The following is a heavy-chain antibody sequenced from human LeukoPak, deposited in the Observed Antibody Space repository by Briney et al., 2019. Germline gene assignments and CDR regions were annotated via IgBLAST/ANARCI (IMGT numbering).Heavy chain of an antibody. D-gene: IGHD2-2*01. V-gene: IGHV4-31*03. CDR3: ARDPTRVPAAYNWFDP. Sequence: SETLSLTCTVSGGSISSGGYYWSWIRQHPGKGLEWIGYIYYSGSTYYNPSLKSRVTISVDTSKNQFSLKLSSVTAADTAVYYCARDPTRVPAAYNWFDPWGQGTLVTVSS. CDR1: GGSISSGGYY. CDR2: IYYSGST. J-gene: IGHJ5*02.